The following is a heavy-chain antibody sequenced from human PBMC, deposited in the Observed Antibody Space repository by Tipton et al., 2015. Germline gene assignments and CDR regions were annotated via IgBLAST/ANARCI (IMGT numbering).Heavy chain of an antibody. D-gene: IGHD2-2*01. V-gene: IGHV1-69*01. CDR3: ARDSSSAGNWFDP. Sequence: QSGPEVKMPGSSVKVSCKASGGTFSNYAITWVRQAPGQGLEWMGGIVPIVHITNYAQRFQGRVTLTADESESTAYMELSSLTSDDTAVYYCARDSSSAGNWFDPWGQGTLVTVSS. CDR1: GGTFSNYA. CDR2: IVPIVHIT. J-gene: IGHJ5*02.